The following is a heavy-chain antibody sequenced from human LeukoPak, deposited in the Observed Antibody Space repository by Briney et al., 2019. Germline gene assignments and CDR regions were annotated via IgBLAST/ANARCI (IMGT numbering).Heavy chain of an antibody. Sequence: PGGSLRLSCAASGFTFSSYAMSWVRQAPGKGLEWVSAISGSGGSTYYADSVKGRFTISRDNFKNTLYLQMNSLRAEDTAVYYCAKGRSGRSRSWYFDLWGRGTLVTVSS. V-gene: IGHV3-23*01. CDR2: ISGSGGST. D-gene: IGHD6-19*01. CDR3: AKGRSGRSRSWYFDL. CDR1: GFTFSSYA. J-gene: IGHJ2*01.